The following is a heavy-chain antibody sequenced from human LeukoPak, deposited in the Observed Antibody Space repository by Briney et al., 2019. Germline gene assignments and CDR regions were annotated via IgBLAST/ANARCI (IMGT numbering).Heavy chain of an antibody. CDR1: GFTFSSYG. J-gene: IGHJ4*02. CDR3: ASRYSYGYSLDY. CDR2: ISYDGSNK. D-gene: IGHD5-18*01. V-gene: IGHV3-30*03. Sequence: GRSLRLSCAASGFTFSSYGMHWVRQAPGKGLEWVAVISYDGSNKYYADSVKGRFTISGDNSKNTLYLQMNSLRAEDTAVYYCASRYSYGYSLDYWGQGTLVTVSS.